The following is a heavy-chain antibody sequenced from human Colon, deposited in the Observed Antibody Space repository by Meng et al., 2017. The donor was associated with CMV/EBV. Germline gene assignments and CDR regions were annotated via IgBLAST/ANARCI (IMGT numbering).Heavy chain of an antibody. Sequence: ASVTVSCKASGYTFTGFDIHWVRQAAGQGPEWLGWINPGIAKTGFAEKFQGRLTMTSNTSTTTVYLELSSLTSQDTGMYYCMRTRATSDWGQGTLVTVSS. J-gene: IGHJ4*02. D-gene: IGHD2-2*01. V-gene: IGHV1-8*02. CDR1: GYTFTGFD. CDR3: MRTRATSD. CDR2: INPGIAKT.